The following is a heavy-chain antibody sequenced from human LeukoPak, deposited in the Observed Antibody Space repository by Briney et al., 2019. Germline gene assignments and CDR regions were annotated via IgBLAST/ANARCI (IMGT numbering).Heavy chain of an antibody. Sequence: SETLSLTCTVYGGSISSYYWSWIRKPAGKGLEWIGRIYTSGSTNYNPSLKSRVTMSVDTSKNQFSLKLSSVTAADTAVYYCARDFAPFEDWFDPWGQGTLVTVSS. CDR3: ARDFAPFEDWFDP. V-gene: IGHV4-4*07. CDR2: IYTSGST. J-gene: IGHJ5*02. CDR1: GGSISSYY.